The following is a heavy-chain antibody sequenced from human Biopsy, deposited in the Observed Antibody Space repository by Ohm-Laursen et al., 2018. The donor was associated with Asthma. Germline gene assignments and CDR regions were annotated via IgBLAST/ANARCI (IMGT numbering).Heavy chain of an antibody. CDR3: ARMISYYHEMRAPFFDY. CDR1: GYTFIGYH. CDR2: INTNTGNP. D-gene: IGHD3-22*01. J-gene: IGHJ4*02. V-gene: IGHV7-4-1*02. Sequence: SVKVSCKTSGYTFIGYHIHWVRQAPGQGLEWMGWINTNTGNPTYAQGFTGRFVFSLDTSVNTAHLQINSLKAEDTAVYYCARMISYYHEMRAPFFDYWGQGTLVTVSS.